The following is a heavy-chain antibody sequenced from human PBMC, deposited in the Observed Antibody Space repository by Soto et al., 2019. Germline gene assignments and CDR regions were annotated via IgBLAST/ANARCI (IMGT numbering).Heavy chain of an antibody. D-gene: IGHD3-22*01. Sequence: HPGGSLRLSCAASGFTFSSYGMHWVRQAPGKGLEWVAVIWYDGSNKYYADSVKGRFTISRDNSKNTLYLQMNSLRAEDTAVYYCARDVDYYDSSGDSENFDDWGQGT. CDR2: IWYDGSNK. V-gene: IGHV3-33*01. J-gene: IGHJ4*02. CDR3: ARDVDYYDSSGDSENFDD. CDR1: GFTFSSYG.